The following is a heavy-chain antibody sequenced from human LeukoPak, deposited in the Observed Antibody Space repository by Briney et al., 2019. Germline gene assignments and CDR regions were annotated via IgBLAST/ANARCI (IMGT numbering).Heavy chain of an antibody. CDR1: GGTFSSYA. D-gene: IGHD3-22*01. CDR3: ARTYYYDSSGYND. J-gene: IGHJ4*02. Sequence: SVKVSCRASGGTFSSYAISWVRQAPGQGLEWMGRIIPIFGTANYAQKFQGRVTITTDESTSTAYMELSSLRSEDTAVYYCARTYYYDSSGYNDWGQGTLVTVSS. CDR2: IIPIFGTA. V-gene: IGHV1-69*05.